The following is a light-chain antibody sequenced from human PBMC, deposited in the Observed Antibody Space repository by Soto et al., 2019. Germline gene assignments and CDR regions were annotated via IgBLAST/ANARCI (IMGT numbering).Light chain of an antibody. Sequence: QSALTQPRSVSASPGQSVTISCTGTSSDVGRYDYVSWYQQHPGKAPKLIVYDVTERPSGVPDRSSGSKSGNTASLTISGLQAEDEADYSCCSVAGSYSYVFGTGTKVTVL. J-gene: IGLJ1*01. V-gene: IGLV2-11*01. CDR2: DVT. CDR3: CSVAGSYSYV. CDR1: SSDVGRYDY.